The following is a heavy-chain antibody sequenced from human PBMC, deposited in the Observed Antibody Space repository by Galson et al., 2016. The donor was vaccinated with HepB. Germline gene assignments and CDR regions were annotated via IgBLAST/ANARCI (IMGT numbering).Heavy chain of an antibody. D-gene: IGHD3-10*01. V-gene: IGHV5-51*01. Sequence: QSGAEVKTPGESLKISCKASVFSFTNYWIGWVRQMSGKGLEWVGIIYPDDSVTKYSPSFQGQVTISADTSITTAYLHWTSLKASDSAMYYCAAARDGSYWWFGPWGQGSLVTVSS. CDR1: VFSFTNYW. CDR2: IYPDDSVT. CDR3: AAARDGSYWWFGP. J-gene: IGHJ5*02.